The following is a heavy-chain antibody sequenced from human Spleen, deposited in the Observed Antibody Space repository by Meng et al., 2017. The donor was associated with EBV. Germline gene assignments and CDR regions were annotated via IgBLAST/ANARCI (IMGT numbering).Heavy chain of an antibody. CDR1: GDSIGSING. V-gene: IGHV4-4*02. CDR3: ATAHCSGGGCPGGS. CDR2: IYNSGQT. J-gene: IGHJ5*02. Sequence: SGPGLFSPLWTLSLTRDYSGDSIGSINGWNWVRHPPGKGLEWIGEIYNSGQTNYNPSLSSRVIMSVDKSKNQFSLDLTSVTAADTAIYYCATAHCSGGGCPGGSWGQGTLVTVSS. D-gene: IGHD2-15*01.